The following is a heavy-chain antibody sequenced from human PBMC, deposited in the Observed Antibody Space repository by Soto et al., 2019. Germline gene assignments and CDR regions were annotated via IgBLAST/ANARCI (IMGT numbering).Heavy chain of an antibody. V-gene: IGHV4-34*01. CDR2: INHSGST. J-gene: IGHJ4*02. D-gene: IGHD2-2*01. CDR3: ARDPVYCSSTNCYPFDY. Sequence: SETLSLTCAVYGGSFSGYYWSWIRQPPGKGLEWIGEINHSGSTNYNPSLKSRVTISVDTSKNQFSLKLSSVTAADTAVYYCARDPVYCSSTNCYPFDYWGQGTLVTVPQ. CDR1: GGSFSGYY.